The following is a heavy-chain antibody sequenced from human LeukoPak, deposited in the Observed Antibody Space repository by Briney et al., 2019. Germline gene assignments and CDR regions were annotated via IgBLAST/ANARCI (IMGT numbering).Heavy chain of an antibody. D-gene: IGHD2-21*01. CDR2: MSSSMNTI. Sequence: GESLRLSCAASGFTLSAYSINWVRQAPGKGLEWIAYMSSSMNTIYYADAVKGRFTVSRDNANNSVHLQMSSLRAEDTAVYYCATPGVRDYYYYLDVWGTGTAVTVSS. V-gene: IGHV3-48*04. CDR1: GFTLSAYS. J-gene: IGHJ6*03. CDR3: ATPGVRDYYYYLDV.